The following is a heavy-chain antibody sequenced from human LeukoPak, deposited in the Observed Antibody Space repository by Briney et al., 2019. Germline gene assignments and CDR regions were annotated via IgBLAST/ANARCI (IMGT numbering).Heavy chain of an antibody. CDR3: ASPSNSGSYYRFDY. D-gene: IGHD1-26*01. CDR2: ITSSSRYI. Sequence: GGSLRLSCAASGFTFSSYNMNWVRQAPGEGLEWVSSITSSSRYINYADSVKGRFTISRDNAKNSLYLQMNSLRAEDTAIYFCASPSNSGSYYRFDYWGQGTLVTVSS. J-gene: IGHJ4*02. CDR1: GFTFSSYN. V-gene: IGHV3-21*01.